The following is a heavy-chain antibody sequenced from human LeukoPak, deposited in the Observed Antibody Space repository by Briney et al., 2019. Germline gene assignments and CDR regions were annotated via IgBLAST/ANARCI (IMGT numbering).Heavy chain of an antibody. D-gene: IGHD6-19*01. CDR2: ISGGGGST. CDR3: AKFSGSGWFRRDAFDI. J-gene: IGHJ3*02. Sequence: GGSLRLSCAASGFTFSSYAMSWVRQAPGKGLEWVSAISGGGGSTYYADSVKGRFTIPRDNSKNTLYLQMNSLRAEDTAVYYCAKFSGSGWFRRDAFDIWGQGTMVTVSS. V-gene: IGHV3-23*01. CDR1: GFTFSSYA.